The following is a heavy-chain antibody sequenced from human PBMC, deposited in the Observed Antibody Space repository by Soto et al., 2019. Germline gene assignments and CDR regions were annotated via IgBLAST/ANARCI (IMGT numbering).Heavy chain of an antibody. V-gene: IGHV1-69*13. CDR2: IIPIFGTA. CDR3: ARTPSQKSYDYSNDYYYYGMDV. CDR1: GGTFSSYA. Sequence: GASVKVSCKASGGTFSSYAISWVRQAPGQGLEWMGGIIPIFGTANYAQKFQGRVTITADESTSTAYMELSSLRSEDTAVYYCARTPSQKSYDYSNDYYYYGMDVWGQGTTVTVSS. J-gene: IGHJ6*02. D-gene: IGHD4-4*01.